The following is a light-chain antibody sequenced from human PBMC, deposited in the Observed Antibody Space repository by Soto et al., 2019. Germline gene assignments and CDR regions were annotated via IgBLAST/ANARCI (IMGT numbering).Light chain of an antibody. V-gene: IGLV2-14*02. CDR3: CSYTTSGTFV. CDR1: SSDVVSYNL. J-gene: IGLJ1*01. Sequence: QSALTQPASVSGSPGQSITISCTGPSSDVVSYNLVSWYQQHPGKAPKLMIYEASKRPSGISNRFSGSKSGNAASLTISGLQAEDEADYYCCSYTTSGTFVFGTGTKLTVL. CDR2: EAS.